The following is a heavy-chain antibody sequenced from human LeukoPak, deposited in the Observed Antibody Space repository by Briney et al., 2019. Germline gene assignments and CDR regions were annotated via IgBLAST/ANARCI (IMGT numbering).Heavy chain of an antibody. CDR1: GGSISSYY. D-gene: IGHD3-22*01. CDR2: IYTSGST. J-gene: IGHJ4*02. CDR3: AREAYYYDSSGYEFDY. V-gene: IGHV4-4*07. Sequence: SETLSLTCTVSGGSISSYYWSWIRQPAGKGLEWIGRIYTSGSTNYNPSLKSRVTMSVDTSKNQFSLKLSSVAAADTAVYYCAREAYYYDSSGYEFDYWGQGTLVTVSS.